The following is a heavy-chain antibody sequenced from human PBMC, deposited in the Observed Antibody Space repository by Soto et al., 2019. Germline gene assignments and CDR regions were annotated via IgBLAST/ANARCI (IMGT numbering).Heavy chain of an antibody. V-gene: IGHV3-48*02. Sequence: EVQLVESGGGLVQPGGSLRLSCAASGFTFSSYSMNWGRHSTGKGLEWVSYIRSSSSTIYYADSVKGRFTISRDNAKNSRYLQMNSLRDEDTAVYYCAREGCNLNWFDPWGQGTLVTVSS. CDR2: IRSSSSTI. CDR3: AREGCNLNWFDP. D-gene: IGHD4-4*01. CDR1: GFTFSSYS. J-gene: IGHJ5*02.